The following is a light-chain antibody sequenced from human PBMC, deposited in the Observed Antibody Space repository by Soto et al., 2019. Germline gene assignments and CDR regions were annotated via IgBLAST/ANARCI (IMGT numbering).Light chain of an antibody. CDR1: QSVSSTY. CDR3: QQYGSFSIT. CDR2: GAS. J-gene: IGKJ5*01. Sequence: ENVLTQSPGTLSLSPGERATLSCRASQSVSSTYLAWYQQKPGQAPRLLIYGASSRATGIPDRLSGSGSGTDFTLTISRLEPEDFAVYYCQQYGSFSITFGQGTRLEIK. V-gene: IGKV3-20*01.